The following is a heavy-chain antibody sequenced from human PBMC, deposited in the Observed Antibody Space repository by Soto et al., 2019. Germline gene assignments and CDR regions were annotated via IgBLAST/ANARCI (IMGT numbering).Heavy chain of an antibody. J-gene: IGHJ5*02. D-gene: IGHD1-26*01. Sequence: QVQLVQSGAEVKKPGASVKVSCKASGYTFTSYDINWVRQATGQGLEWRGWMNPNSGNTGYAQKFQGRVTMTRNTPISTPYMDLGSLRCEATAVSYCARGPPWELRVNWFDPWGQGTLVTVSS. V-gene: IGHV1-8*01. CDR2: MNPNSGNT. CDR1: GYTFTSYD. CDR3: ARGPPWELRVNWFDP.